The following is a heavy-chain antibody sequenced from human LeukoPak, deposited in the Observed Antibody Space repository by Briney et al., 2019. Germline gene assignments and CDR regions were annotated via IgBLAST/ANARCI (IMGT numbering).Heavy chain of an antibody. CDR2: ISAYNGNT. J-gene: IGHJ1*01. Sequence: GASVKVSCKVSGYTFTSYGISWVRQAPGQGLEWMGWISAYNGNTNYAQKLQGRVTMTTDTSTSTAYMELRSLRSDDTAVYYCARARGSGYYVEYFQHWGQGTLVTVSS. CDR3: ARARGSGYYVEYFQH. V-gene: IGHV1-18*01. CDR1: GYTFTSYG. D-gene: IGHD3-22*01.